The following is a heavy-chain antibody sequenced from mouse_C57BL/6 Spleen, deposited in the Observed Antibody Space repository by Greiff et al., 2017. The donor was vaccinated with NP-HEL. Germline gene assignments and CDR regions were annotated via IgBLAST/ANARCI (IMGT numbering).Heavy chain of an antibody. CDR3: ARGIYDGYYNYAMDY. CDR1: GFTFSDYY. V-gene: IGHV5-12*01. D-gene: IGHD2-3*01. Sequence: EVKLVESGGGLVQPGGSLKLSCAASGFTFSDYYMYWVRQTPEKRLEWVAYLSNGGGSTYYPDTVKGRFTISRDNAKNTLYLQMSRLKSEDTAMYYCARGIYDGYYNYAMDYWGQGTSVTVSS. CDR2: LSNGGGST. J-gene: IGHJ4*01.